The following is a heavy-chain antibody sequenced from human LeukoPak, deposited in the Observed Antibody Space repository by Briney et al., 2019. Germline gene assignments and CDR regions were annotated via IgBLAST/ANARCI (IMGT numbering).Heavy chain of an antibody. Sequence: SETLSLTCTVSGGSISSYCWSWVRQPPGKGLEWIGEINHSGSTNYNPSLKSRVTISVDTSKNQFSLKLSSVTAADTAVYYCARGRAMDYWGQGTLVTVSS. CDR2: INHSGST. V-gene: IGHV4-34*01. CDR3: ARGRAMDY. J-gene: IGHJ4*02. CDR1: GGSISSYC.